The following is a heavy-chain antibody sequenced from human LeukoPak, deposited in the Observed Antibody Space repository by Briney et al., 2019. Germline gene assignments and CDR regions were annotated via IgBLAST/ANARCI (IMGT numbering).Heavy chain of an antibody. CDR1: GYTFTGYY. Sequence: GASVKVSCKASGYTFTGYYMHWVRQAPGQGLEWMGWINPNSGGTNYAQKFQGRVTMTRDTSISTAYMELSRLRSDDTAVYYCARDPITMVRGVIRAYYGMDVWGQGTTVTVSS. D-gene: IGHD3-10*01. J-gene: IGHJ6*02. CDR2: INPNSGGT. CDR3: ARDPITMVRGVIRAYYGMDV. V-gene: IGHV1-2*02.